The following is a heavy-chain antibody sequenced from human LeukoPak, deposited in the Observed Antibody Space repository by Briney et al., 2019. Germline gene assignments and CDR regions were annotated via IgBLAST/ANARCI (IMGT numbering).Heavy chain of an antibody. CDR3: ARGGQWEPRVGWFDP. CDR1: GFTFSSYA. D-gene: IGHD1-26*01. CDR2: ISYDGSNK. J-gene: IGHJ5*02. V-gene: IGHV3-30-3*01. Sequence: GGSLRLSCAASGFTFSSYAMHWVRQAPGKGLEWVAVISYDGSNKYYADSVKGRFIISRDNSKNTLYLQMNSLRAEDTAVYYCARGGQWEPRVGWFDPWGQGTLVTVSS.